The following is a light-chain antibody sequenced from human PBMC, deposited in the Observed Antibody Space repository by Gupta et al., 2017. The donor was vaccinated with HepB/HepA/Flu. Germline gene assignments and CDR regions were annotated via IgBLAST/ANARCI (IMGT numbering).Light chain of an antibody. J-gene: IGKJ4*01. Sequence: EIVLTQSPATLSLSPGERATLSCGASQSVSRSYLAWYQQKPGLAPRLLIYDASRRATGIPDRFGGSGSGTDFTLTISSLEPEDFAVYYCQQDSNSPLTFGGGTKVEIK. CDR1: QSVSRSY. CDR2: DAS. CDR3: QQDSNSPLT. V-gene: IGKV3D-20*01.